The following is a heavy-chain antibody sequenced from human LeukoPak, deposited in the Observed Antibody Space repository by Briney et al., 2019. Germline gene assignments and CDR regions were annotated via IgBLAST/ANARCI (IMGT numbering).Heavy chain of an antibody. CDR2: IIPILGIA. D-gene: IGHD3-22*01. CDR1: GGTFSSYA. CDR3: ARGTIVVVTPFDY. Sequence: ASVKVSCKASGGTFSSYAISWVRQAPGQGLEWMGRIIPILGIANYAQKFQGRVTITADKSTSTAYMELSSLRSEDTAVYYCARGTIVVVTPFDYWGQGTLVTVPS. J-gene: IGHJ4*02. V-gene: IGHV1-69*04.